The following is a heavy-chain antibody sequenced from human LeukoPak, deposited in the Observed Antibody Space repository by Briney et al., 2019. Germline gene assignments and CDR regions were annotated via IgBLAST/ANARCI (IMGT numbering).Heavy chain of an antibody. CDR3: AREAVATITSGYFDY. CDR1: GGSISSGGYY. V-gene: IGHV4-31*03. Sequence: SETLSLTCTVSGGSISSGGYYWSWIRQHPGKGLEWIEYIYYSGSTYYNPSLKSRVTISVDTSKNQFSLKLSSVTAADTAVYYCAREAVATITSGYFDYWGQGTLVTVSS. D-gene: IGHD5-12*01. J-gene: IGHJ4*02. CDR2: IYYSGST.